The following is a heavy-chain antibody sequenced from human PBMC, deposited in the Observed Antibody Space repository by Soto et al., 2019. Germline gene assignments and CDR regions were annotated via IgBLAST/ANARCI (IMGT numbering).Heavy chain of an antibody. J-gene: IGHJ4*02. CDR3: VRDSIAAAGFDS. D-gene: IGHD6-13*01. Sequence: QVHLVQSGAEVKMPGSSVKVSCKVSGGPFSSYTLSWVRQAPGQGLEWMGEIIPLFGRTNYVRNFQGRVTISADQTPNTAYLQLSSPRSGGTAVYYRVRDSIAAAGFDSWGQGTLVTVS. V-gene: IGHV1-69*12. CDR2: IIPLFGRT. CDR1: GGPFSSYT.